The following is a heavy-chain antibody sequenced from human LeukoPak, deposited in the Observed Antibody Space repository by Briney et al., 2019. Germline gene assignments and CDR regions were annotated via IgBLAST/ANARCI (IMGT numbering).Heavy chain of an antibody. CDR2: IKKDGSET. J-gene: IGHJ4*02. D-gene: IGHD5-12*01. Sequence: GGSLRLSCAASGFTFSTSWMSWVRQVPGKGLEWVANIKKDGSETYYVDSVKGRFTISRDNAKISLYPQMNSLRAEDTAMYYCARGRYSGTTYYFDYWGLGTLVTVSS. CDR1: GFTFSTSW. CDR3: ARGRYSGTTYYFDY. V-gene: IGHV3-7*03.